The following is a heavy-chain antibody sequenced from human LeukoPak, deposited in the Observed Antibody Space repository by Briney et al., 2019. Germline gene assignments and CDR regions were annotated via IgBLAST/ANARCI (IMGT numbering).Heavy chain of an antibody. Sequence: GASVKVSCKVSGYTLTELSMHWVRQAPGKGLEWMGGFDPEDGETIYAQKFQGRVTMTRDTSTSTVYMELSSLRSEDTAVYYCARDVHSRKTGTPDYWGQGTLVTVSS. CDR3: ARDVHSRKTGTPDY. V-gene: IGHV1-24*01. CDR1: GYTLTELS. J-gene: IGHJ4*02. CDR2: FDPEDGET. D-gene: IGHD1-1*01.